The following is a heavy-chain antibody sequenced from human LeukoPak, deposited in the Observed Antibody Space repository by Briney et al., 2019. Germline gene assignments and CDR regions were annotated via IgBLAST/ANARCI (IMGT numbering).Heavy chain of an antibody. J-gene: IGHJ4*02. CDR3: ARDSSDAYNPEPGY. D-gene: IGHD1-1*01. CDR1: GFTFRSYS. Sequence: GGSLRLSCAAFGFTFRSYSMNWVRQAPGKGLEWVSFISGMSSTIYYADSVKGRFTISRDNAKNSLYLQMNSLRDEDTAVYYCARDSSDAYNPEPGYWGQGTLVTVSS. CDR2: ISGMSSTI. V-gene: IGHV3-48*02.